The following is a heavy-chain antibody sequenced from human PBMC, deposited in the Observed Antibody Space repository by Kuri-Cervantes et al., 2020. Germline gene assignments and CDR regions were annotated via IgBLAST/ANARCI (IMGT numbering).Heavy chain of an antibody. CDR1: GFTFSSYG. V-gene: IGHV3-30*03. CDR3: ARINYDSSGYYEYYYGMDV. D-gene: IGHD3-22*01. CDR2: ISYDGSNK. Sequence: GESLKISCAASGFTFSSYGMHWVRQAPGKGLEWVAVISYDGSNKYYADSVKGRFTISRDNSKNTLYLQMNSLRAEDTAVYYCARINYDSSGYYEYYYGMDVWGQGTTVTVSS. J-gene: IGHJ6*02.